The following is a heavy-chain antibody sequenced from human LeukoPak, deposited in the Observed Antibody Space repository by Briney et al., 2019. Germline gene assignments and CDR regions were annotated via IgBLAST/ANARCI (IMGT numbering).Heavy chain of an antibody. CDR3: TKDHPDCRGTSCLLFDS. CDR2: ITSGGGST. Sequence: GGSLRLSCAAPGFTFSSYAMSWVRQAPGKGLEWVSMITSGGGSTYHADSVKGRFTISRDNSKNTLYLQMTSLRAEDTAVYYCTKDHPDCRGTSCLLFDSWGQGTLVTVSS. J-gene: IGHJ4*02. V-gene: IGHV3-23*01. CDR1: GFTFSSYA. D-gene: IGHD2-2*01.